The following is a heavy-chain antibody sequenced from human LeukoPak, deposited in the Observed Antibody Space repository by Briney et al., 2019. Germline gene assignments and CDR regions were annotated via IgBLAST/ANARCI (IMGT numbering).Heavy chain of an antibody. V-gene: IGHV3-21*01. CDR3: ARNTGLYGPFDY. CDR2: ISSSNNYI. Sequence: EGSLRLSCAASGFIFSSYSMNWVRQAPGKGLEWVSSISSSNNYIYYADSVKGRFTISRDNAKNSLYLQMNSLRAEDTAVYYCARNTGLYGPFDYWGQGTLVTVSS. D-gene: IGHD1-14*01. J-gene: IGHJ4*02. CDR1: GFIFSSYS.